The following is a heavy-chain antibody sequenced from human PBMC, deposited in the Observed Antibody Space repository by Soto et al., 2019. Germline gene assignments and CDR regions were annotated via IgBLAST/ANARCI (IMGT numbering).Heavy chain of an antibody. V-gene: IGHV4-34*01. D-gene: IGHD1-26*01. Sequence: SETLSLTCAVYGGSFSGYYWSWIRQTPGKGLEWIGEINHSGSTNYNPSLKSRVTISVDTSKNQFSLKLSSVAAADTAVYYCARGDPEGDYYYYYMDVWGKGTTVTVSS. CDR3: ARGDPEGDYYYYYMDV. J-gene: IGHJ6*03. CDR2: INHSGST. CDR1: GGSFSGYY.